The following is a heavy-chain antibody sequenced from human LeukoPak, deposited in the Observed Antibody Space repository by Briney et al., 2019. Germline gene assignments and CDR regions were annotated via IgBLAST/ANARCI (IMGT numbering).Heavy chain of an antibody. CDR1: GYTFTSYY. D-gene: IGHD1-26*01. J-gene: IGHJ5*02. V-gene: IGHV1-46*01. Sequence: ASVKVSCKASGYTFTSYYMHWVRQAPGQGLEWMGLINPSGSSTTYAQRFQGRVTMTRDISTSTDYMELTSLTSDDTAMYYCARDNSVGETAWWFDPWGQGTLVTVSS. CDR3: ARDNSVGETAWWFDP. CDR2: INPSGSST.